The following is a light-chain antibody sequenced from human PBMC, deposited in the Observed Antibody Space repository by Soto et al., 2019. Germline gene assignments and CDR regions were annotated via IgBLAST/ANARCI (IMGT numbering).Light chain of an antibody. CDR1: SSDVGSYDY. Sequence: QSVLTQPASVSGSPGQSIAISCTGTSSDVGSYDYVSWYQQHPGEAPKLMIYDVSNRPSGVSNRFSGSKSGNTASLTISGLQAEDEADYYCSSYTSSNTAVFGTGTKVTVL. J-gene: IGLJ1*01. CDR3: SSYTSSNTAV. CDR2: DVS. V-gene: IGLV2-14*01.